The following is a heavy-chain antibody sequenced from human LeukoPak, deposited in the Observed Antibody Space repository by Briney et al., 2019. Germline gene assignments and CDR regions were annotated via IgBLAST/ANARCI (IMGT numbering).Heavy chain of an antibody. CDR2: IYSGGST. Sequence: PGGSLRLSCAASGFTVSSNYMSWVRQAPGKGLEWVSVIYSGGSTYYADSVKGRFTISRDNSKNTLYLQMNSLRAEDTAVYYCARASEVRGVIRVYYYGMDVWGQGTTVTVSS. V-gene: IGHV3-66*01. D-gene: IGHD3-10*01. CDR1: GFTVSSNY. CDR3: ARASEVRGVIRVYYYGMDV. J-gene: IGHJ6*02.